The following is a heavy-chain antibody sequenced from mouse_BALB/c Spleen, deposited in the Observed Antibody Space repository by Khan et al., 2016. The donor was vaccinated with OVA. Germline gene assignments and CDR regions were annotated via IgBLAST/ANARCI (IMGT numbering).Heavy chain of an antibody. Sequence: EVELVESGGDLVKPGGSPKLSCAASGFTFSSYGMSWVRQTPEKRLEWVATISSAGTYSYYPDSVKGRFTISRKNAKNTLYLQMSSLKSEDTAMYYCASHLTGSFAYWGQGTLVTVSA. CDR1: GFTFSSYG. CDR3: ASHLTGSFAY. J-gene: IGHJ3*01. D-gene: IGHD4-1*01. CDR2: ISSAGTYS. V-gene: IGHV5-6*01.